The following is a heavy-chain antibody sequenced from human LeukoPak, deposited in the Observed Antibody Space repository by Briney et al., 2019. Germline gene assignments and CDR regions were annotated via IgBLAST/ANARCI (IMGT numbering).Heavy chain of an antibody. J-gene: IGHJ4*02. CDR1: GFTFSSYE. Sequence: QSGGSLRLSCAASGFTFSSYEMHWVRQAPGKGLEWVSYIKSSGSTIYYADSVKGRFTISRDNAKNSLYLQMYSLRAEDTAVYYCVRGWAPQNWGQGTLVTVSS. D-gene: IGHD1-26*01. CDR3: VRGWAPQN. CDR2: IKSSGSTI. V-gene: IGHV3-48*03.